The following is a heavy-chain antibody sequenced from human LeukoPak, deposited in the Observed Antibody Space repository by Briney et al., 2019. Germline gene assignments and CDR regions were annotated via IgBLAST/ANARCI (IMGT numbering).Heavy chain of an antibody. V-gene: IGHV4-39*01. J-gene: IGHJ5*02. CDR3: ARHEYSGSYYGLSWFDP. CDR2: IYYSGST. Sequence: AETLSLTCTVSGGSISSSGYYWGCNRQPPGKGLELIASIYYSGSTYYNPSLKSRVTISVDTSKNQLSLKLSSLTAADTAVYYCARHEYSGSYYGLSWFDPWGQGTLVTVSS. CDR1: GGSISSSGYY. D-gene: IGHD1-26*01.